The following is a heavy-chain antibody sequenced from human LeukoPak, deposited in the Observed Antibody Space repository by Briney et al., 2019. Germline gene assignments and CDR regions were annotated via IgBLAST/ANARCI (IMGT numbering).Heavy chain of an antibody. CDR1: GGSISRYY. Sequence: SETLSLTCTVSGGSISRYYWSWIRQPPGKGLEWIGCIYYSGSTNYNPSLKSRVTISVDTSKNQFTLKLSSVTAADTAVYYCAGAPGYGSVSFHYYMDVWGKGTRSPSP. J-gene: IGHJ6*03. V-gene: IGHV4-59*01. CDR2: IYYSGST. CDR3: AGAPGYGSVSFHYYMDV. D-gene: IGHD3-10*01.